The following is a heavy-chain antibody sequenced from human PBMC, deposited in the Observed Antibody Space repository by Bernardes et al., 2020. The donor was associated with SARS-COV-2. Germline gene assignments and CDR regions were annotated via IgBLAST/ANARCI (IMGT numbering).Heavy chain of an antibody. CDR3: AKDMDYYYESRGQVGFDH. CDR2: ISGSGGTT. Sequence: VGSLRLSCEVFGFVFRDYAMTWVRRPPGKGLECVAVISGSGGTTYYAESVKGRFTVSRDNSKNTLYLQMNGLRADDTAAYYCAKDMDYYYESRGQVGFDHWGQGILVTVSS. J-gene: IGHJ4*02. D-gene: IGHD3-22*01. V-gene: IGHV3-23*01. CDR1: GFVFRDYA.